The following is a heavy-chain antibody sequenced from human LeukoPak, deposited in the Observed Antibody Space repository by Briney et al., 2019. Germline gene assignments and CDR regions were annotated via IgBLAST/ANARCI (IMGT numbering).Heavy chain of an antibody. CDR3: ARANGRSPFDP. CDR2: INHRGST. CDR1: GGSFSGYY. Sequence: PSETLSLTCAVYGGSFSGYYWSWIRQPPGKGREWIGEINHRGSTNYNPSLKSRVTISVDTSKNQFSLKLSSVTAADTAVYYCARANGRSPFDPWGQGTLVTVSS. J-gene: IGHJ5*02. V-gene: IGHV4-34*01.